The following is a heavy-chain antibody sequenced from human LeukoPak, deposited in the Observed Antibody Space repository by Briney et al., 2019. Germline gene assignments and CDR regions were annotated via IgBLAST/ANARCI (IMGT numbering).Heavy chain of an antibody. CDR3: ARDTHRYFDWLKTYYYYGMDV. D-gene: IGHD3-9*01. Sequence: GGSLRLSCAASGFTFSSYEMNWVRQAPGKGLEWVSYISSSGSTIYYADSVKGRFTISRDNAKNSLYLQMNSLRAEDTAVYCCARDTHRYFDWLKTYYYYGMDVWGKGTTVTVSS. J-gene: IGHJ6*04. CDR2: ISSSGSTI. V-gene: IGHV3-48*03. CDR1: GFTFSSYE.